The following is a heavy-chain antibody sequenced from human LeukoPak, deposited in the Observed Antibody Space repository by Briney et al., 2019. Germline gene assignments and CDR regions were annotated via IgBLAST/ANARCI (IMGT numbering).Heavy chain of an antibody. CDR2: TRNKANWYTT. V-gene: IGHV3-72*01. CDR3: ARGEGPRVGATVD. J-gene: IGHJ4*02. CDR1: GFTFSDHY. D-gene: IGHD1-26*01. Sequence: GGSLRLSCAASGFTFSDHYMAWVRQAPGKGLEWGGRTRNKANWYTTEYAASVKGRFTISRDDSKNSLYLQMNSLKTEDTAVYYCARGEGPRVGATVDWGQGTLVTVSS.